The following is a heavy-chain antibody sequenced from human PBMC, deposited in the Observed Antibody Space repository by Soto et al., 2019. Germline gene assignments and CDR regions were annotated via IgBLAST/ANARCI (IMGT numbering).Heavy chain of an antibody. CDR3: ARDRRGSYIDY. CDR1: GFTFSSYA. V-gene: IGHV3-30-3*01. J-gene: IGHJ4*02. CDR2: ISYDGSNK. Sequence: QVHLVESGGGVVQPGRSLRLSCAASGFTFSSYAMHWVRQAPGKGLEWVAVISYDGSNKYYADSVKGRFTISRDNSKNTLYLQLHSLRAEDPAVYYCARDRRGSYIDYCGQGTLVTVSS. D-gene: IGHD1-26*01.